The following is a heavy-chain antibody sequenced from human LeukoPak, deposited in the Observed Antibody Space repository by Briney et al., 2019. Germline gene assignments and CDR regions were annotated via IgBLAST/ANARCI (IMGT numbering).Heavy chain of an antibody. CDR3: ARGYCTSSSCYNDY. V-gene: IGHV3-30*04. CDR2: MSFDVNNK. CDR1: GFIFSSYA. D-gene: IGHD2-2*02. J-gene: IGHJ4*02. Sequence: GGSLRLSCAASGFIFSSYAMSWVRQAPGKGLEWVATMSFDVNNKYYADSVRGRFTISRDNSKNTLYLQMNSLGAEDTAVYSCARGYCTSSSCYNDYWGQGTLVTVSS.